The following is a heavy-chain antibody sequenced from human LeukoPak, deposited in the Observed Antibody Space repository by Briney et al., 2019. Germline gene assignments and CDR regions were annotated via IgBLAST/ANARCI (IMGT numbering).Heavy chain of an antibody. V-gene: IGHV4-34*01. D-gene: IGHD2-21*02. CDR2: INHSGST. Sequence: SETLSLTCAVYGGSFSGYYWSWIRLPPGKGLEWIGEINHSGSTNYNPSLKSRVTISVDTSKNQFSLKLSSVTAADTAVYYCARGRGVVTQGHYMDVWGKGTTVTVSS. CDR1: GGSFSGYY. J-gene: IGHJ6*03. CDR3: ARGRGVVTQGHYMDV.